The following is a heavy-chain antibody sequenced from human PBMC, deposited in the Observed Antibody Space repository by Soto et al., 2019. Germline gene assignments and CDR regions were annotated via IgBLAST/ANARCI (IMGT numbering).Heavy chain of an antibody. J-gene: IGHJ6*02. D-gene: IGHD2-15*01. CDR3: ARDLVGGGSCSD. V-gene: IGHV3-30-3*01. CDR2: ISYDGSNK. CDR1: GFTFSSYA. Sequence: QVQLVESGGGVVQPGRSLRLSCAASGFTFSSYAMHWVRQARGKGLEWVAVISYDGSNKYYADSVKGRFTISRDNSKSTLYLQMNSLRAEDTAVYYCARDLVGGGSCSDWGQGTTVTVSS.